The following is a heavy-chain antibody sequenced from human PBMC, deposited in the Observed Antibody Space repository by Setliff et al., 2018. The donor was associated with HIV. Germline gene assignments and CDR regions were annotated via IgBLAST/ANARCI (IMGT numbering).Heavy chain of an antibody. D-gene: IGHD2-15*01. CDR1: GGSISSSDYY. V-gene: IGHV4-39*07. J-gene: IGHJ5*02. Sequence: NPSETLSLTCTVSGGSISSSDYYWGWIRQPPGKGLEWIGSIYYTGRSFHNPSLKSRITISVDTSKNQFSLILTSVTAADTAVYYCARGNAYGGLERYNWFDPWGRGTLVTVSS. CDR3: ARGNAYGGLERYNWFDP. CDR2: IYYTGRS.